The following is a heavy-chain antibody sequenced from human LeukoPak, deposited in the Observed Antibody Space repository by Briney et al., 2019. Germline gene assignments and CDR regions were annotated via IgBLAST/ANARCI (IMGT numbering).Heavy chain of an antibody. CDR2: IRSKAYGGTT. V-gene: IGHV3-49*04. Sequence: GGSLRLSCTASGFTFGDYAMSWVRQAPGKGLEWVGFIRSKAYGGTTEYAASVKGRFTIPRDDSKSIAYLQMNSLKTEDTAVYYCTRTITNYDFWSGYYGRGYYYYYMDVWGKGTTVTVSS. CDR1: GFTFGDYA. D-gene: IGHD3-3*01. CDR3: TRTITNYDFWSGYYGRGYYYYYMDV. J-gene: IGHJ6*03.